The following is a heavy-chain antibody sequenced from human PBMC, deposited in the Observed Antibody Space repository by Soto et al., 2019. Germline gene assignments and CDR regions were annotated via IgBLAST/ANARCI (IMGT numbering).Heavy chain of an antibody. V-gene: IGHV4-34*01. J-gene: IGHJ4*02. CDR1: GGSFSGYY. Sequence: PSETLSLTCAVYGGSFSGYYWSWIRQPPGKGLEWIGEINHSGSTNYNPSLKSRVTISVDTSKNQFSLKLSSVTAADTAVYYCARLSRGATPRWGQGTLVTVSS. CDR3: ARLSRGATPR. CDR2: INHSGST. D-gene: IGHD1-26*01.